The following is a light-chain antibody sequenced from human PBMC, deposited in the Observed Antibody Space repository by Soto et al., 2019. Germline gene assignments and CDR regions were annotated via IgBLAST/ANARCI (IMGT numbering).Light chain of an antibody. CDR3: MQGTRSPLT. CDR1: QSLVHSDGNTY. J-gene: IGKJ1*01. Sequence: DVVMTQSPLSLPVTLGQPASISCRSSQSLVHSDGNTYLNWFQQRPGQSPRRLIDKVSNLDSGVQDTFSGSGTGADVTLKPRRVQAEDVGVYYCMQGTRSPLTFRQGPKVELK. CDR2: KVS. V-gene: IGKV2-30*02.